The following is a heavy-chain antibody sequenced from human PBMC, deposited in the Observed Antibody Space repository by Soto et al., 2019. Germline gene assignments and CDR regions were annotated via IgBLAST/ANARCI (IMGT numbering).Heavy chain of an antibody. Sequence: EVQLVESGGGLVRPGRSLRLSCAASGFTFEDCAMHWVRQVPGKGLEWVSGISWNSGRIDYVDSVKGRFTISRDNAKNSLYLQMNSLRADDTALYFCAKELNILPGDEPFDGWGPGTMVIVSS. J-gene: IGHJ3*01. V-gene: IGHV3-9*01. D-gene: IGHD3-9*01. CDR3: AKELNILPGDEPFDG. CDR1: GFTFEDCA. CDR2: ISWNSGRI.